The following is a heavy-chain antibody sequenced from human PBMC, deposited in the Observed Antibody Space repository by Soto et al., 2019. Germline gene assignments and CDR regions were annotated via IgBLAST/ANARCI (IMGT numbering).Heavy chain of an antibody. CDR1: GFTFSSYA. J-gene: IGHJ4*02. D-gene: IGHD6-13*01. CDR3: ARRGRDSSSWYGLGN. CDR2: ISYDGSNK. V-gene: IGHV3-30-3*01. Sequence: GGSLRLSCAASGFTFSSYAMHWVRQAPGKGLEWVAVISYDGSNKYYADSVKGRFTISRDNSKNTLYLQMNSLRAEDTAVYYCARRGRDSSSWYGLGNWGQGTLVTVSS.